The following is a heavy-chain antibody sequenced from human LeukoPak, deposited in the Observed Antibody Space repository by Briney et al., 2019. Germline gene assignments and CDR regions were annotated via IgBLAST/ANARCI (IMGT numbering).Heavy chain of an antibody. J-gene: IGHJ6*03. CDR2: ISGSGGST. V-gene: IGHV3-23*01. D-gene: IGHD6-19*01. CDR1: GFTFSSYA. CDR3: AKDHSGWFYYYMDV. Sequence: GGSLRLSCAASGFTFSSYAMSWVRQAPGKGLEWVSAISGSGGSTYYADSVKGRFTISRDNSKNTLYLQMNSLRAEDTAAYYCAKDHSGWFYYYMDVWGKGTTVTISS.